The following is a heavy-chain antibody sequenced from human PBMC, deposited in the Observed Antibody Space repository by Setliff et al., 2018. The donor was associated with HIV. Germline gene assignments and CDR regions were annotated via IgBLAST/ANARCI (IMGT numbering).Heavy chain of an antibody. CDR2: IYASGST. J-gene: IGHJ6*03. D-gene: IGHD3-10*01. CDR1: GGSFSSYH. Sequence: SETLSLTCTVSGGSFSSYHWSWIRHRAGKGLEWIGHIYASGSTKYSPSLESRVTMSVDTSRTQFSLKLRSVTAADTAVYYCARVGASGVPSTMDYYYYMDVWGKGTTVTVS. CDR3: ARVGASGVPSTMDYYYYMDV. V-gene: IGHV4-4*07.